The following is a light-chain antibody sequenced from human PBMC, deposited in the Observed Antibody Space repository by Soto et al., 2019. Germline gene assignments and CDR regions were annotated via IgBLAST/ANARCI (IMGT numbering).Light chain of an antibody. CDR1: SSDVGGYDY. J-gene: IGLJ1*01. CDR3: CSYAGSSTYV. V-gene: IGLV2-23*02. Sequence: QSALTQPASVSGSPGQSITISCTGSSSDVGGYDYVSWFQQHPGRAPKLLIYEVITRPSGVSTRFSGSKSGNTASLTISGLQAEDEADYYCCSYAGSSTYVFGTGTKLTVL. CDR2: EVI.